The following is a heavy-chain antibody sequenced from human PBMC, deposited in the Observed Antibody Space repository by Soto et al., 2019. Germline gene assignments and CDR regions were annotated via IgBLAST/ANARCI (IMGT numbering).Heavy chain of an antibody. CDR3: AKDPNYYDSSGYYYPSYYYYGMDV. D-gene: IGHD3-22*01. CDR1: GFTFSSYA. CDR2: ISGSGGST. Sequence: GGSLRLSCAASGFTFSSYAMSWVRQAPGKGLEWVSAISGSGGSTYYADSVKGRFTISRDNSKNTLYLQMNSLRAEDTDVYYCAKDPNYYDSSGYYYPSYYYYGMDVWGQGTTVTVSS. V-gene: IGHV3-23*01. J-gene: IGHJ6*02.